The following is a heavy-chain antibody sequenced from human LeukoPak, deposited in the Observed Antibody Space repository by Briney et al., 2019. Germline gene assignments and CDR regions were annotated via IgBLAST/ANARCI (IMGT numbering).Heavy chain of an antibody. CDR2: IIPMSGTA. J-gene: IGHJ4*02. D-gene: IGHD2-2*01. CDR1: GGAFNTDA. V-gene: IGHV1-69*13. CDR3: ARYCSSTSCYGFDY. Sequence: SVKVSCKASGGAFNTDAISWVRQAPGQGLEWMGRIIPMSGTANYAQKFQGRVTITADESTSTAYMELSSLRSEDTAVYYCARYCSSTSCYGFDYWGQGTLVTVSS.